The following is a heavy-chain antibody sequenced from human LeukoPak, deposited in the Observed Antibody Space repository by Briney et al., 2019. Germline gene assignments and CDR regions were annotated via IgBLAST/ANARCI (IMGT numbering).Heavy chain of an antibody. CDR3: ARDCSSTRCQGPVFDN. J-gene: IGHJ4*02. CDR2: IHPSGGNT. Sequence: ASVKVSCKASGYTFTSNYMHWVRHAPGQGLEWMGIIHPSGGNTNYAQKFQGRVAMTRDTSTSTVYMELSSLRSEDTAIYYCARDCSSTRCQGPVFDNWAQGTLVTVSS. V-gene: IGHV1-46*01. D-gene: IGHD2-2*01. CDR1: GYTFTSNY.